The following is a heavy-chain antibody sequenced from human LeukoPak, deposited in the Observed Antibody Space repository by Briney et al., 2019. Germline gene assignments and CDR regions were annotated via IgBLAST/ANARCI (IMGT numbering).Heavy chain of an antibody. CDR1: GFTFSSYG. V-gene: IGHV3-30*02. CDR2: IRYDGSEK. J-gene: IGHJ6*03. Sequence: GGSLRLSCAASGFTFSSYGMHWVRQAPGKGLEWVTFIRYDGSEKYYADSVKGRFTISRDNSKNTLYLQMNSLRAEDTAVYYCAKGSCQCSSSSCPQYYYFMDVWGKGTTVTVS. CDR3: AKGSCQCSSSSCPQYYYFMDV. D-gene: IGHD2-2*01.